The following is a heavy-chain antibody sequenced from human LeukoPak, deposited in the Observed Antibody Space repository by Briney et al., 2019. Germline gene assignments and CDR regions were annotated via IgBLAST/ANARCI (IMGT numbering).Heavy chain of an antibody. V-gene: IGHV3-11*04. CDR1: GFTFSDYY. CDR3: ARGDDSSGFGVIANDAFDI. D-gene: IGHD3-22*01. Sequence: GGSLRLSCAASGFTFSDYYMSWIRQAPGKGLEWVSYISSSGSTIYYADPVKGRFTISRDNAKNSLYLQMNSLRAEDTAVYYCARGDDSSGFGVIANDAFDIWGQGTMVTVSS. CDR2: ISSSGSTI. J-gene: IGHJ3*02.